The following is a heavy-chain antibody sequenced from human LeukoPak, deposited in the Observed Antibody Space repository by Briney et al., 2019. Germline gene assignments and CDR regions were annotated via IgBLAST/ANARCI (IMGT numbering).Heavy chain of an antibody. CDR1: GFTLSNYW. V-gene: IGHV3-7*01. Sequence: GGSLRLSCAASGFTLSNYWMNWVRHAPGKGLEWVANVKQDGSEKYYVASVKGRFTISRDNAKNSLYLQMNSLRAEDTAVYYCATRYFDLWGRGTLVTVSS. CDR3: ATRYFDL. CDR2: VKQDGSEK. J-gene: IGHJ2*01.